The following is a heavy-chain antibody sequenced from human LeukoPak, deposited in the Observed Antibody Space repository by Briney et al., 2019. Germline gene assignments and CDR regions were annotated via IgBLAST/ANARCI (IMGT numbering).Heavy chain of an antibody. D-gene: IGHD2-15*01. J-gene: IGHJ4*02. Sequence: ASVKVSCKASGGTFSSCAISWVRQAPGQGLEWMGRIIPILGIANYAQKFQGRVTITADKSTSTAYMELSSLRSEDTAVYYCARGGGRDCSGGSCYFDYWGQGTLVTVSS. CDR1: GGTFSSCA. CDR3: ARGGGRDCSGGSCYFDY. CDR2: IIPILGIA. V-gene: IGHV1-69*04.